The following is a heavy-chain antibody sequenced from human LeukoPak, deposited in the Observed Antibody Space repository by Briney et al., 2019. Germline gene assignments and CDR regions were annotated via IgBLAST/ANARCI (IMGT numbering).Heavy chain of an antibody. J-gene: IGHJ4*02. CDR1: GFTFSSYA. CDR3: AKAGDIVAAIRFSPFDY. CDR2: ISGTGGST. Sequence: GGSLRLSCAASGFTFSSYAMSWVRQAPGKGLEWVSAISGTGGSTYYADSVKGRFTISRDNSKNTLYLQMNSLRAEDTAVYYCAKAGDIVAAIRFSPFDYWGQGTLVTVSS. D-gene: IGHD5-12*01. V-gene: IGHV3-23*01.